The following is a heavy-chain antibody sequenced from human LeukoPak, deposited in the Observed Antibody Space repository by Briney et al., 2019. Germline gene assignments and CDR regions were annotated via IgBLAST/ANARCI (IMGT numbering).Heavy chain of an antibody. CDR2: IFYSGST. Sequence: KPSETLSLTCTVSGGSVISADHYWSWIRQPPGKGLEWIGYIFYSGSTYYNPSLKSRLTISVDTSKNQFSLKLSSVTAPHMTVYCCARGYYDILTNYPKNFDQWGQGTLVTVSS. CDR3: ARGYYDILTNYPKNFDQ. J-gene: IGHJ4*02. CDR1: GGSVISADHY. D-gene: IGHD3-9*01. V-gene: IGHV4-30-4*02.